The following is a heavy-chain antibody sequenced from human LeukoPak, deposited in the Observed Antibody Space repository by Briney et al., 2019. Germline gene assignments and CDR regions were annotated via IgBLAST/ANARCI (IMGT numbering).Heavy chain of an antibody. CDR2: LTEDASET. J-gene: IGHJ4*02. CDR3: AKGGATRGMFEN. CDR1: GFPFNVQT. V-gene: IGHV3-7*01. Sequence: PGGPLRLSCAASGFPFNVQTMSSVLHAPGNGPPHPASLTEDASETFYVDSVKGRFSISRDNPKKSLYLQMNSLRAEDTAVYYCAKGGATRGMFENWGQGTLVTVSS. D-gene: IGHD1-26*01.